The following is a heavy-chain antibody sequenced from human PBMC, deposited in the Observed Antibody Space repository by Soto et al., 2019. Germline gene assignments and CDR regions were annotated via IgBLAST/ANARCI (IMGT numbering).Heavy chain of an antibody. J-gene: IGHJ4*02. CDR2: IYYTGTT. CDR1: GVSIRSYY. Sequence: TSETLSLTCTVSGVSIRSYYWSWIRQPPGKGLEWIWYIYYTGTTNYNPSLKSRVTISVDTSKNQVSLKLNSATAADTAMYYCARAIDFDSWGQGTLVTVSS. CDR3: ARAIDFDS. V-gene: IGHV4-59*01.